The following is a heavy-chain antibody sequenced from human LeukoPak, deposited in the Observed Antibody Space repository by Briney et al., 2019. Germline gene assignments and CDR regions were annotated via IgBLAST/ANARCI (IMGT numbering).Heavy chain of an antibody. CDR2: IYPGDSDT. Sequence: GESLKISCKGSGYSFTSYWIGWVRQMPGKGLEWMGIIYPGDSDTRYSPSFQGQVTISADKSIGTAYLQWSSLKASDTAMYYCASSLLAWNYGGWSAFDIWGQGTMITVSS. CDR3: ASSLLAWNYGGWSAFDI. D-gene: IGHD1-7*01. V-gene: IGHV5-51*01. CDR1: GYSFTSYW. J-gene: IGHJ3*02.